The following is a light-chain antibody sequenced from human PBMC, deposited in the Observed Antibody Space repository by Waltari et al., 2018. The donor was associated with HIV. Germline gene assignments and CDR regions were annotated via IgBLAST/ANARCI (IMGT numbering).Light chain of an antibody. CDR3: QKYNRVPRT. CDR1: EDISNF. CDR2: CAS. Sequence: DIQMTQSPSSLSAAVGDRVTITCRASEDISNFLTCYQQKSGKVPNLLIYCASTLQSGVPSRFRGSGSGADYTLTITSLQPEDVATYYCQKYNRVPRTFGQGTKVEIK. V-gene: IGKV1-27*01. J-gene: IGKJ1*01.